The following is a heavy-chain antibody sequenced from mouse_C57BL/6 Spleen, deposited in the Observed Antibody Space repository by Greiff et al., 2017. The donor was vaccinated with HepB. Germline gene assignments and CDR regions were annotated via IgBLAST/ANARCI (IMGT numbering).Heavy chain of an antibody. J-gene: IGHJ2*01. CDR2: ISSGSSTI. CDR3: ARVYYDYDPFFDY. V-gene: IGHV5-17*01. CDR1: GFTFSDYG. Sequence: EVKLVESGGGLVKPGGSLKLSCAASGFTFSDYGMHWVRQAPEKGLEWVAYISSGSSTIYYADTVKGRFTITRDNAKNTRFLQMTSLRSEDTAMYYCARVYYDYDPFFDYWGQGTTLTVSS. D-gene: IGHD2-4*01.